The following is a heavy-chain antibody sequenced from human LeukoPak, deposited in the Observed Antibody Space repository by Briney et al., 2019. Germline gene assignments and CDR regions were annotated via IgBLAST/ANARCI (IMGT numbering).Heavy chain of an antibody. CDR1: GFTFSSYD. J-gene: IGHJ6*04. CDR3: ARGGYCSGGSCYDYYYCGMDV. V-gene: IGHV3-13*05. CDR2: IGTAGDP. D-gene: IGHD2-15*01. Sequence: GGSLRLSCAASGFTFSSYDMHWVRQATGKGLEWVSAIGTAGDPYYPGSVKGRFTISRENAKNSLYLQMNSLRAGDTAVYYCARGGYCSGGSCYDYYYCGMDVWGKGTTVTVSS.